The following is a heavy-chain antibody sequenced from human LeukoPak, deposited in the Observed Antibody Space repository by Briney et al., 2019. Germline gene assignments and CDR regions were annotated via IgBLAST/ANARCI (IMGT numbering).Heavy chain of an antibody. CDR3: VRLMGSGWFDP. CDR2: IYSGGNT. J-gene: IGHJ5*02. CDR1: GFTVSSSP. V-gene: IGHV3-53*04. D-gene: IGHD1-26*01. Sequence: GGSLRLSCAASGFTVSSSPINWVRQAPGRGLEWVSVIYSGGNTFYADSVKGRFTTSRHNSENTLYLQMNSLSADDTAVYYCVRLMGSGWFDPWGQGTLVTVFS.